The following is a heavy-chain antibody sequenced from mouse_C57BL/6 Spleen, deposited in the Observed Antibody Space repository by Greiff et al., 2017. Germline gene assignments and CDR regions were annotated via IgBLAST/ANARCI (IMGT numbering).Heavy chain of an antibody. V-gene: IGHV5-17*01. J-gene: IGHJ2*01. CDR2: ISSGSSTI. CDR3: ARGDYYGSGDYFDY. D-gene: IGHD1-1*01. CDR1: GFTFSDYG. Sequence: EVKLMESGGGLVKPGGSLKLSCAASGFTFSDYGMHWVRQAPEKGLEWVAYISSGSSTIYYADTVKGRFTISRDNAKNTLFLQMTSLRSEDTAMYYCARGDYYGSGDYFDYWGQGTTLTVSS.